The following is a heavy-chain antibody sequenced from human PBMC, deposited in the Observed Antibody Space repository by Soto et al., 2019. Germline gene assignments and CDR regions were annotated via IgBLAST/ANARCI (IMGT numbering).Heavy chain of an antibody. CDR2: ISGSGNTA. CDR3: AKAILGHRPYYFDY. V-gene: IGHV3-11*01. Sequence: PGGSLRLSCGASGFTFSDYYMTWIRQAPGKGLEWISYISGSGNTAYYSDSVKGRFTISRDNSKNSLYLQMNSLRADDTAVYYCAKAILGHRPYYFDYWGQGTLVTVSS. J-gene: IGHJ4*02. CDR1: GFTFSDYY.